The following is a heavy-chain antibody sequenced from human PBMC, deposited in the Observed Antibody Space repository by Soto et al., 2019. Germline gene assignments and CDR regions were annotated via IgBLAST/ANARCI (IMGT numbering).Heavy chain of an antibody. CDR1: EFIFSGYW. J-gene: IGHJ4*02. D-gene: IGHD3-9*01. CDR3: ARIFAMTGPDF. CDR2: INQDGSEK. Sequence: VPLVESGGRLVQPGGSLRLSCAASEFIFSGYWMSWVRQAPGKGLEWVANINQDGSEKYYVDSVKGRFTISRDNAKNSLYLQMNSLRVEDTAVYFGARIFAMTGPDFWGQGTLVAVSS. V-gene: IGHV3-7*01.